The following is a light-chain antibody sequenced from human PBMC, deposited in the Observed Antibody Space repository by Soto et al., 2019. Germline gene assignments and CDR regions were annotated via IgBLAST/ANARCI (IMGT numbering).Light chain of an antibody. J-gene: IGKJ1*01. V-gene: IGKV1-5*03. CDR1: QSISSW. CDR3: QQYNSYST. Sequence: DIQMPQSPSTLSASLGDRVTITCRASQSISSWLAWYQQKPGKAPKLLIYKASSLESGVPSRFSGSGSGTEFTLTISSLQPDDFATYYCQQYNSYSTFGQGTKVDIK. CDR2: KAS.